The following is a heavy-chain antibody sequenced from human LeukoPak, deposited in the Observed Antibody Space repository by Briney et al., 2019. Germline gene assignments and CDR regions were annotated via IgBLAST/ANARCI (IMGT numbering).Heavy chain of an antibody. CDR2: LSGSGNST. CDR1: GFTFRSCA. D-gene: IGHD3-16*01. J-gene: IGHJ2*01. V-gene: IGHV3-23*01. Sequence: PGGSLRLSCAASGFTFRSCAMSWVRQAPGKGLEWVSGLSGSGNSTYYADSVKGRFTISRDNSKNTLYLQMNSLRAEDTAIYYCAKDYVVYLSVYFDLWGRGTLVTVSS. CDR3: AKDYVVYLSVYFDL.